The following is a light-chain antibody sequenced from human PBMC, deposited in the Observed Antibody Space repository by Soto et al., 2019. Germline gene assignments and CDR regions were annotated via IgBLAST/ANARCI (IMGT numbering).Light chain of an antibody. J-gene: IGKJ2*01. CDR3: EQCLSFAYT. V-gene: IGKV4-1*01. CDR2: WAS. CDR1: QSVLHSSNNKNY. Sequence: DIGMIQSPDSLAVSVPERANTNHKSSQSVLHSSNNKNYLVWYQQKPGQPPKLLIYWASVRESGGTDRSSGSGSVTDVTLAVSSLQAEDVAVCYVEQCLSFAYTFRQGTKPEIK.